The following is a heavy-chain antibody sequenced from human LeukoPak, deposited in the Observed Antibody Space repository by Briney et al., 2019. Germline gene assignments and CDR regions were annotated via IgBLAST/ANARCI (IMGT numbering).Heavy chain of an antibody. J-gene: IGHJ4*02. D-gene: IGHD3-9*01. CDR1: GGSISSYY. Sequence: SETLSLTCTVFGGSISSYYWSWIRKPPGKGLEWMGDIYNSGITNKNPSLKSRVTISGDTSTNQFSLKLSSVTAADTAVYYCARHGDVRYFDWLKDGFDYWGQGTLVTVSS. CDR3: ARHGDVRYFDWLKDGFDY. V-gene: IGHV4-4*09. CDR2: IYNSGIT.